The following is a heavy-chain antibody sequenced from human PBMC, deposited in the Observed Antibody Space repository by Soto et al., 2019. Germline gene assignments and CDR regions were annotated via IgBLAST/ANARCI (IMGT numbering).Heavy chain of an antibody. CDR3: AKVHRDGYNRKWFDT. J-gene: IGHJ5*02. V-gene: IGHV3-30*18. CDR1: VLTFGGYG. D-gene: IGHD5-12*01. CDR2: ISYDGSNK. Sequence: LRXSCAASVLTFGGYGIHWDRQSPGKGLEWVAVISYDGSNKYYADSVKGRFTISRDNSKNTLYLQMNSLRAEDTAVYYCAKVHRDGYNRKWFDTWGQGTLVTVSS.